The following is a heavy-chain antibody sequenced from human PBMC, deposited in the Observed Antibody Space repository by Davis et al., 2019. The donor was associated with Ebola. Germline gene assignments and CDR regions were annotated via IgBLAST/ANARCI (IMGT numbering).Heavy chain of an antibody. Sequence: AASVKVSCKASGYTFTSYAMHWVRQAPGQRLEWMGWINAGNGNTKYSQKFQGRVTITRDTSASTAYMELSSLRSEDTAVYYCATRYSSSSGRLSNYYYYGMDVWGQGTTVTVSS. CDR2: INAGNGNT. J-gene: IGHJ6*02. V-gene: IGHV1-3*01. CDR3: ATRYSSSSGRLSNYYYYGMDV. D-gene: IGHD6-6*01. CDR1: GYTFTSYA.